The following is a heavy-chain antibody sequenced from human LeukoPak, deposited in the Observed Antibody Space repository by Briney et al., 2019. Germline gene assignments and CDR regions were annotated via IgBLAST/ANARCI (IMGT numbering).Heavy chain of an antibody. Sequence: SETLSLTCAVYGGSFSGYYWSWIRQPPGKGLEWIGEINHSGSTNYNPSLKSQVTISVDTSKNQFSLKLSSVTAADTAVYYCARQAVAGYYFDYWGQGTLVTVSS. CDR2: INHSGST. D-gene: IGHD6-19*01. CDR1: GGSFSGYY. CDR3: ARQAVAGYYFDY. J-gene: IGHJ4*02. V-gene: IGHV4-34*01.